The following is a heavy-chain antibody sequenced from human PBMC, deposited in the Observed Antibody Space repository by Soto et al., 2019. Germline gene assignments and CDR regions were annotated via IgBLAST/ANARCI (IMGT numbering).Heavy chain of an antibody. J-gene: IGHJ2*01. Sequence: ASVKVSCKASGYTFTDYYIHWVRQAPGQGLEWVGWINPDSGGTNLAQRFKGRVTMTSDTSINTAYKELSSLRSDDTAVNYCAIRTGQLAIISEFDGDWFFEVWGRGILVTVSS. CDR1: GYTFTDYY. V-gene: IGHV1-2*02. CDR3: AIRTGQLAIISEFDGDWFFEV. CDR2: INPDSGGT. D-gene: IGHD2-2*01.